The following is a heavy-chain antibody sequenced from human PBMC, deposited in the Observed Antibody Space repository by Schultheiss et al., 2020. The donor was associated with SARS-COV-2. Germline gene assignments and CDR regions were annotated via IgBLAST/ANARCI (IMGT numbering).Heavy chain of an antibody. J-gene: IGHJ6*02. CDR1: GGSFSGYY. CDR3: ARRAIQWPGPYYYYGMDV. V-gene: IGHV4-34*01. CDR2: INHSGST. D-gene: IGHD5-12*01. Sequence: SETLSLTCAVYGGSFSGYYWSWIRQPPGKGLEWIGEINHSGSTDYNPSLKSRVTISVDTSKNQFSLKLSSVTAADTAVYYCARRAIQWPGPYYYYGMDVWGQGTTVTVSS.